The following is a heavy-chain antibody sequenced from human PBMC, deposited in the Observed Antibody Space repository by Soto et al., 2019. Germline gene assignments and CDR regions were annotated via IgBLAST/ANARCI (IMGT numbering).Heavy chain of an antibody. CDR3: ARDSDSSGLGGPDY. D-gene: IGHD6-19*01. Sequence: QVQLVQSGAEVKKPGASVKVSCKASGYTFTSYAMHWVRQAPGQRLEWMGWINAGNGNTKYSHKFQGRVTITRDTSASTAYMELSSLRSEDTAVYYCARDSDSSGLGGPDYWGQGTLVTVSS. CDR1: GYTFTSYA. J-gene: IGHJ4*02. V-gene: IGHV1-3*01. CDR2: INAGNGNT.